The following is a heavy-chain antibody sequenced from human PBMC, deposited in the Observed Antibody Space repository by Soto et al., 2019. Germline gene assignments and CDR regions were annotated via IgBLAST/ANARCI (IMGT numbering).Heavy chain of an antibody. Sequence: EVQLLESGGGLVQPGGSLRLSCAASGFTFSSYAMSWVRQAPGKGLEWVSAISGSGGSTYYADSVKGRFTISRDNSKNTLYLQMNSLRAEDTAVYYCAQDRGYCTNGVCYDAFDIWGQGTMVTVSS. V-gene: IGHV3-23*01. CDR2: ISGSGGST. CDR1: GFTFSSYA. D-gene: IGHD2-8*01. J-gene: IGHJ3*02. CDR3: AQDRGYCTNGVCYDAFDI.